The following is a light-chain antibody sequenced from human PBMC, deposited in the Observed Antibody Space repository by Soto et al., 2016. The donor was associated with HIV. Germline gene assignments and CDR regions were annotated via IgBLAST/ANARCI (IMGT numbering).Light chain of an antibody. Sequence: SYVLTQPPSVSVAPGEAATITCGGDKIITKAVHWYQQRPGQAPILVVHDDNVRPPVIPERFSGSNSGNTATLTISRVEPGDEADYYCQVWDSTTDHPVFGGGTKVTVL. CDR1: KIITKA. J-gene: IGLJ2*01. CDR2: DDN. V-gene: IGLV3-21*02. CDR3: QVWDSTTDHPV.